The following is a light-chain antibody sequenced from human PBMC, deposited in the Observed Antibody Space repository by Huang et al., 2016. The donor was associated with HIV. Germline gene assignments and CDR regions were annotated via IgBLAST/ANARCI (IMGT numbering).Light chain of an antibody. CDR3: QQYYQNPQT. Sequence: DIVMTQSPDSLSVSPGERATIDCKSSQNRLYSLNNKNYVAWFQQKHGRPPKLLLYWASTRESGIPERFSVIGSGTYFTLTINNLQPEYVATYYCQQYYQNPQTFGQGT. J-gene: IGKJ5*01. V-gene: IGKV4-1*01. CDR2: WAS. CDR1: QNRLYSLNNKNY.